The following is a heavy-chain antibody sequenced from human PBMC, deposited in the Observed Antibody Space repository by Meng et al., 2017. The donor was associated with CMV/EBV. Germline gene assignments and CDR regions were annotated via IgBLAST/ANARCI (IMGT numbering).Heavy chain of an antibody. Sequence: SLKISCAASGFTFSSYAMHWVRQAPGKGLEWVSGISWNSGSIGYADSVKGRFTISRDNAKNSLYLQMNSLRAEDTALYYCAKGGSGSGSYLHYYYYGMDVWGQGTTVTVSS. D-gene: IGHD3-10*01. CDR2: ISWNSGSI. V-gene: IGHV3-9*01. CDR1: GFTFSSYA. CDR3: AKGGSGSGSYLHYYYYGMDV. J-gene: IGHJ6*02.